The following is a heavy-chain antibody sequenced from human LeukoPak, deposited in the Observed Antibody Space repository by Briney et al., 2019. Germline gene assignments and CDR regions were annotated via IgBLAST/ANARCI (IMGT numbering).Heavy chain of an antibody. CDR2: IDPSDSYT. CDR3: ARLTGLNWGSPAVVITYFDY. J-gene: IGHJ4*02. V-gene: IGHV5-10-1*01. D-gene: IGHD7-27*01. Sequence: GESLKISCKGSGYSFTSYWISWVRQMPGKGLEWMGRIDPSDSYTNYSPSFQGHVTISADESISTAYLQWSSLNASDTAMYYCARLTGLNWGSPAVVITYFDYWGQGTLVTVSS. CDR1: GYSFTSYW.